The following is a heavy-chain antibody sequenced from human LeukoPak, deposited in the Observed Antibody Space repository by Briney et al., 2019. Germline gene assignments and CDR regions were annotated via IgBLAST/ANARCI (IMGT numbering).Heavy chain of an antibody. V-gene: IGHV3-11*01. D-gene: IGHD3-10*01. CDR3: ARDSPSYYYGSGSYYPDY. Sequence: TAGGSLRLSCAASGSTFSDYYMSWIRQAPGKGLEWVSYISSSGSTIYYADSVKGRFTISRDNAKNSLYLQMNSLRAEDTAVYYCARDSPSYYYGSGSYYPDYWGQGTLVTVSS. J-gene: IGHJ4*02. CDR2: ISSSGSTI. CDR1: GSTFSDYY.